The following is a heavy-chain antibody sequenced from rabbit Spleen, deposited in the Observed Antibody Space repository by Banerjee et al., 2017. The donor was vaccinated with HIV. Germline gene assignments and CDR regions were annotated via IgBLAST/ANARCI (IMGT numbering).Heavy chain of an antibody. V-gene: IGHV1S45*01. CDR2: IAGSSSGFI. Sequence: QEQLKETGGGLVQPGGSLTLSCKASGFDFSGDYMTWVRQAPGKGLEWISCIAGSSSGFIYSATWAKGRFTCSKTSSTTVTLQMTSLTVADTATYFCARDTGTSFSTYGMDLWGQGTLVTVS. CDR3: ARDTGTSFSTYGMDL. J-gene: IGHJ6*01. CDR1: GFDFSGDYM. D-gene: IGHD7-1*01.